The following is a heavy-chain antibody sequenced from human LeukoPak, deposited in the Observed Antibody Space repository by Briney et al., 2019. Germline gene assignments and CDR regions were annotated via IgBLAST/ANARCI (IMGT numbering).Heavy chain of an antibody. CDR1: GFTFRSYG. J-gene: IGHJ4*02. V-gene: IGHV3-23*01. D-gene: IGHD2-2*01. Sequence: PGGSLRLSCAASGFTFRSYGMSWVRQAPGKGLEWVSAISGSGDTTYYADSVKGRFTISRGNSKNTLYLQMNSLRVEDAAVYYCARDWPAPIFDYWGQGTLVTVSS. CDR3: ARDWPAPIFDY. CDR2: ISGSGDTT.